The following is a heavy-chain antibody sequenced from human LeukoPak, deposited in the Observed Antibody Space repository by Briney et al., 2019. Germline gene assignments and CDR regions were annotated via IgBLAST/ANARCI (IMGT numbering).Heavy chain of an antibody. Sequence: GGSLRLSCAASGFTFSSYSMNWVRQAPGKGLEWVSSISGSSSYINYADSVKGRFTIFRDNAQNSLFLQLNSLRAEDTAVYYCARDPYSSGWYKDAFDIWGQGTMVTVSS. V-gene: IGHV3-21*01. J-gene: IGHJ3*02. CDR2: ISGSSSYI. CDR1: GFTFSSYS. D-gene: IGHD6-19*01. CDR3: ARDPYSSGWYKDAFDI.